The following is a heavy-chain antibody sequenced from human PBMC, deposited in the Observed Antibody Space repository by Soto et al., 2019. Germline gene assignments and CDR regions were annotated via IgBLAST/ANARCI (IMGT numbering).Heavy chain of an antibody. CDR3: ARIGSYGIYYMDV. Sequence: SETLSLTCTVSGGSISSYYWSWILQPPGKGLEWIGYIYYSGNTNYNPSLKSRFTISVDTSKNQFSLKLSSVTAADTAVYYCARIGSYGIYYMDVWGKGTTITVSS. D-gene: IGHD1-26*01. CDR1: GGSISSYY. J-gene: IGHJ6*03. V-gene: IGHV4-59*01. CDR2: IYYSGNT.